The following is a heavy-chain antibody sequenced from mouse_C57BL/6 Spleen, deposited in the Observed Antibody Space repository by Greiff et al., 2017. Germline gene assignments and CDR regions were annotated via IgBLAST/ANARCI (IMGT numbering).Heavy chain of an antibody. Sequence: EVKLMESGPGMVKPSQSLPLTCTVTGYSITSGYDWHWIRHFPGNKLEWMGYISYSGSTNYNPSLKSRIPITQDTSNNQFFLKLNSVTTEDTATYYCARGDYGAAWFAYWGQGTLVTVSA. V-gene: IGHV3-1*01. CDR3: ARGDYGAAWFAY. CDR2: ISYSGST. J-gene: IGHJ3*01. CDR1: GYSITSGYD. D-gene: IGHD2-4*01.